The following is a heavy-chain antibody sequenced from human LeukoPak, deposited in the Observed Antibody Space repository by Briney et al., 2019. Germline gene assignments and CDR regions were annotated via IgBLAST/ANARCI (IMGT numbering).Heavy chain of an antibody. J-gene: IGHJ4*02. CDR2: IKQDGSEK. CDR1: GLMFGSYW. D-gene: IGHD5-24*01. V-gene: IGHV3-7*01. Sequence: SGGSLRLSCAVSGLMFGSYWMGWVRQAPGKGLGWLANIKQDGSEKYFVDSVKGRFTISRDNAKNSLHLQMNNLRAEDTAVYYCARERDGRFFDYWGQGTLVTVSS. CDR3: ARERDGRFFDY.